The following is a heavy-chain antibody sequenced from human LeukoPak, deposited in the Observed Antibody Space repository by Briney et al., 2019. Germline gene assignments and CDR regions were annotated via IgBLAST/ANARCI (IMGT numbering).Heavy chain of an antibody. J-gene: IGHJ5*02. Sequence: GGSLRLSCAASGFTFSRYSMNWVRQAPGKGLEWVSSISSSSSYIYYADSVKGRFTISRDNAKNSLYLQMNSLRAEDTAVYYCASSSPNWFDPWAREPWSPSPQ. CDR3: ASSSPNWFDP. V-gene: IGHV3-21*01. CDR2: ISSSSSYI. D-gene: IGHD2-2*01. CDR1: GFTFSRYS.